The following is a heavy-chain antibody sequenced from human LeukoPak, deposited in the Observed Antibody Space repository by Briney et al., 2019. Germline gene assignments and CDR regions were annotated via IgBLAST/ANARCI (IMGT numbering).Heavy chain of an antibody. CDR2: INPNSGGT. V-gene: IGHV1-2*04. J-gene: IGHJ4*02. CDR3: ARAGIAAISFDY. Sequence: GASVKVSCKASGYTFTGFYMHWVRQAPGQGLEWMGWINPNSGGTNYAQKFQGWVTMTRDTSISTAYMELSRLRSDDTAVYYCARAGIAAISFDYWGQGTLVTVSS. CDR1: GYTFTGFY. D-gene: IGHD6-13*01.